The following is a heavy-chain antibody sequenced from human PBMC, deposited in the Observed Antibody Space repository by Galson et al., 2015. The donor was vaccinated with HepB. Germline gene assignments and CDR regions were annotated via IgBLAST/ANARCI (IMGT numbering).Heavy chain of an antibody. CDR1: GFTFSSYA. CDR2: ISYDGSNK. D-gene: IGHD5-12*01. V-gene: IGHV3-30*04. Sequence: SLRLSCAASGFTFSSYAMHWVRQAPGKGLEWVAVISYDGSNKYYADSVKGRFTISRDNSKNTLYLQMNSLRAEDTAVYYCARGAPSGYEWIYYFDYWGQGTLVTVSS. CDR3: ARGAPSGYEWIYYFDY. J-gene: IGHJ4*02.